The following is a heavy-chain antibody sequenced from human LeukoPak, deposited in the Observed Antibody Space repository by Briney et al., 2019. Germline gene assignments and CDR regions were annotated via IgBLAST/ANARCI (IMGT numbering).Heavy chain of an antibody. J-gene: IGHJ4*02. D-gene: IGHD2-2*02. Sequence: SETLSLTCTVSGGSISSYYWSWIRQPPGKGLEWIGYISYSGSTNYNPSLKSRVTISVDTSKNQFSLKLSSVTAADTAVYYCARSVYCSSTSCYTAVDYWGQGTLVTVSS. CDR3: ARSVYCSSTSCYTAVDY. CDR1: GGSISSYY. V-gene: IGHV4-59*01. CDR2: ISYSGST.